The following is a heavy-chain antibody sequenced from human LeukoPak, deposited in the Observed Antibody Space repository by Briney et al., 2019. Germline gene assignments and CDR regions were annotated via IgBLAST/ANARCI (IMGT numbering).Heavy chain of an antibody. D-gene: IGHD3-22*01. CDR1: GGSVSSGSYY. CDR3: ASYDSSGYTFDY. V-gene: IGHV4-61*01. Sequence: SETLSLTCTVSGGSVSSGSYYWSWIRQPPGKGLEWIGYIYYSGSTSYNPSLKSRVTISVDTSKNQFSLKLSSVTAADTAVYYCASYDSSGYTFDYWGQGTLVTVSS. CDR2: IYYSGST. J-gene: IGHJ4*02.